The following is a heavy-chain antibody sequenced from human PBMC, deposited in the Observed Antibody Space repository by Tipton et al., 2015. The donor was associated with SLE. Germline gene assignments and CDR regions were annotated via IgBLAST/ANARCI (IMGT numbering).Heavy chain of an antibody. CDR3: ARIGPGHGDPFDF. D-gene: IGHD3-22*01. CDR2: LYGSGSPT. V-gene: IGHV4-4*07. Sequence: LSCTVSGDSLTTNYWNWIRQPAGKGLEWIGRLYGSGSPTHYNPSLESRVTMSVDKSQNRFSLKLTSVTAADTAVYFCARIGPGHGDPFDFWGQGTLVTVSS. CDR1: GDSLTTNY. J-gene: IGHJ4*02.